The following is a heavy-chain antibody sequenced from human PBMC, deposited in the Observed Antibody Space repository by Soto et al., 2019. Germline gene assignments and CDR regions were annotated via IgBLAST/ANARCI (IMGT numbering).Heavy chain of an antibody. Sequence: EVQLVETAGDLIQPGGSLRLSCAVSGFTVSSNHMSWVRQAPGKGLEWVSLIDSGGRTYYADSVKGRFTISRDISKGSLFLHMNSVSVEDSVVYYCAADAKGIPFDYWGQGTLVTVSS. CDR3: AADAKGIPFDY. CDR1: GFTVSSNH. CDR2: IDSGGRT. V-gene: IGHV3-53*02. J-gene: IGHJ4*02.